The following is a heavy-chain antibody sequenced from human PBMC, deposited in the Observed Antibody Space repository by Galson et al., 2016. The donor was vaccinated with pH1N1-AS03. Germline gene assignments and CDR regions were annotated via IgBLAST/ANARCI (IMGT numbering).Heavy chain of an antibody. V-gene: IGHV4-4*02. CDR1: GGSISSSTW. J-gene: IGHJ3*01. D-gene: IGHD1-14*01. CDR2: IYHSGST. CDR3: GAGRTNAFGL. Sequence: ETLSLTCVVSGGSISSSTWWSWVRQSPRKGLEWIGEIYHSGSTNYNPSLKSRVTMSVDKSKNQFSLTLNSVTAADTAVYYCGAGRTNAFGLWGQGTKVTVSS.